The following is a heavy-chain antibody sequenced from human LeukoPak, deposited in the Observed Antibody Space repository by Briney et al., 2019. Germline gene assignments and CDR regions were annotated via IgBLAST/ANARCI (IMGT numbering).Heavy chain of an antibody. J-gene: IGHJ3*02. CDR2: IHDTRGT. CDR1: GGSMKNYY. D-gene: IGHD1-26*01. Sequence: SETLSLTCTVSGGSMKNYYWSWIRQPPGKGLEWIGYIHDTRGTNYNPYLKSRVTMSLDTSKNHFSLSLNSVTAADTAVYYCTREKDLSFYYDTFDIWGQGAMVTVSS. V-gene: IGHV4-59*12. CDR3: TREKDLSFYYDTFDI.